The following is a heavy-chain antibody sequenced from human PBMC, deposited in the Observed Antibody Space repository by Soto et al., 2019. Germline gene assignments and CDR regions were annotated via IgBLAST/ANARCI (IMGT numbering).Heavy chain of an antibody. CDR2: VSATGGST. CDR1: GFNFSNYA. V-gene: IGHV3-23*01. Sequence: EVQLLESGGGLIQPGGSLRLSCAASGFNFSNYAMTWVRQAPGRGLEWVSAVSATGGSTYYADSVKGRFTISRDNSKNPLYLQVNSLRAEDTALYCGAKALRGGRGYMYYYYGLDVWGQGTTVTVSS. J-gene: IGHJ6*02. D-gene: IGHD5-12*01. CDR3: AKALRGGRGYMYYYYGLDV.